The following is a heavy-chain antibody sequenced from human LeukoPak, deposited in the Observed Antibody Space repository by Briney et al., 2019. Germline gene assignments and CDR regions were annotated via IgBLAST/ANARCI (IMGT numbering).Heavy chain of an antibody. CDR3: ATVSSGYSYGFDY. Sequence: ASVKVSCKVSGYTLTELSMHWVRQAPGKGLEWMGGFDPEDGETIYAQKFQGRVTMTEDTSTDTAYMEVSSLGSEDTAVYYCATVSSGYSYGFDYWGQGTLVTVSS. J-gene: IGHJ4*02. CDR1: GYTLTELS. CDR2: FDPEDGET. V-gene: IGHV1-24*01. D-gene: IGHD5-18*01.